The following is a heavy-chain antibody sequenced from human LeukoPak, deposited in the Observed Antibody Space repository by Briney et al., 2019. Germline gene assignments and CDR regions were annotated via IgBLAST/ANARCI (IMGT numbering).Heavy chain of an antibody. Sequence: SETLSLTCAVYGGSFSGYYWSWVRQPPGKGLEWIGEINRSGSTNYNPSPKSRLTISLDTYNNQSSFKLTYVTAADTAVYYCSRGVTDTRWGQGTLVTVS. V-gene: IGHV4-34*01. J-gene: IGHJ4*02. CDR3: SRGVTDTR. CDR2: INRSGST. D-gene: IGHD2-2*01. CDR1: GGSFSGYY.